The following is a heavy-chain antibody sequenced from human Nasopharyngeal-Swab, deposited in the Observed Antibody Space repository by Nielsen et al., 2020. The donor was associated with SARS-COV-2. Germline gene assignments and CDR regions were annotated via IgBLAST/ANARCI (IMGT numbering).Heavy chain of an antibody. J-gene: IGHJ4*02. D-gene: IGHD3-22*01. Sequence: SETLSLTCTASGGSISSGGYHWSWIRQHPGKGLEWIGYIYYSGSTYYNPSLKSRVTISVDTSKNQFSLKLSSVTAADTAVYYCARETLGLGIVVGDYWGQGTLVTVSS. CDR2: IYYSGST. CDR1: GGSISSGGYH. CDR3: ARETLGLGIVVGDY. V-gene: IGHV4-31*03.